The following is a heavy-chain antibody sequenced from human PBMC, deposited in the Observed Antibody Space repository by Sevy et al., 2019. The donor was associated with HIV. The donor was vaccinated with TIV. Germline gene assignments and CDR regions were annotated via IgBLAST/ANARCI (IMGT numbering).Heavy chain of an antibody. CDR1: RFTFSSYA. V-gene: IGHV3-23*01. CDR3: AKVPMVQGLIIMIWFDP. Sequence: GGSLRLSCAASRFTFSSYAMSWVRQAPGKGLEWVSAITGSGGSTYYADSVKGRFTIFRDNSKNTLCLQMNSLRAEDTAVYYCAKVPMVQGLIIMIWFDPWGQGTLVTVSS. CDR2: ITGSGGST. J-gene: IGHJ5*01. D-gene: IGHD3-10*01.